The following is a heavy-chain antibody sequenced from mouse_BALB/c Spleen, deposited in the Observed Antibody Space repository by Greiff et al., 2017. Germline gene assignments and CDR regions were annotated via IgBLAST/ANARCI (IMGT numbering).Heavy chain of an antibody. CDR3: TGTGIMDY. D-gene: IGHD4-1*01. V-gene: IGHV1-69*02. J-gene: IGHJ4*01. CDR2: IYPSDSYT. Sequence: QVQLQQPGAELVRPGASVKLSCKASGYTFTSYWINWVKQRPGQGLEWIGNIYPSDSYTNYNQKFKDKATLTVDKSSSTAYMQLSSPTSEDSAVYYCTGTGIMDYWGQGTSVTVSS. CDR1: GYTFTSYW.